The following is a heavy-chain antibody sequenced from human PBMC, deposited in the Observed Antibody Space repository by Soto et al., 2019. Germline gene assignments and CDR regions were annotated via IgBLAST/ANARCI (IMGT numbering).Heavy chain of an antibody. Sequence: QVQLQESGPGLVKPSQTLSLTCTVSGGSISSGDFCWSWIRQPPGKGLEWIGYIYYSGSTYYNPSLTSRVTISVDTSKNQFSLKLSSVTAADTAVYYCDRAGGVRSNWFDPWGQGTLVTVSS. CDR2: IYYSGST. V-gene: IGHV4-30-4*01. D-gene: IGHD3-10*01. CDR3: DRAGGVRSNWFDP. CDR1: GGSISSGDFC. J-gene: IGHJ5*02.